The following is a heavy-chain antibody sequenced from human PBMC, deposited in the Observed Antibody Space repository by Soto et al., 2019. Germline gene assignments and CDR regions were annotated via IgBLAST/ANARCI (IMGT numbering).Heavy chain of an antibody. V-gene: IGHV3-30*03. D-gene: IGHD3-10*02. CDR2: ISYDGSNK. J-gene: IGHJ6*03. CDR3: AIDVPSYYYFMDV. CDR1: GFTFSSYG. Sequence: QVQLVESGGGVVQPGRSLRLSCAASGFTFSSYGMHWVRQAPGKGLEWVAVISYDGSNKNYADYVKGPFTISRDNAKNTLSLQMNSLRSEDTAVYYCAIDVPSYYYFMDVWGKGTTVTVSS.